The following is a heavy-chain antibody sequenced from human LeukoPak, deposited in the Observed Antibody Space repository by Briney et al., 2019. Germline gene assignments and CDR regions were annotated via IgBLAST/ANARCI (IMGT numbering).Heavy chain of an antibody. CDR2: ISYDGSNK. D-gene: IGHD2-2*02. Sequence: GGSLRLSCAASGFAFSSYGMHWVRQAPGKGLEWVAVISYDGSNKYYADSVKGRFTISRDNSKNTLYLQMNSLRAEDTAVYYCASRELYGPNYYYYYGMDVWGQGTTVTVSS. J-gene: IGHJ6*02. CDR3: ASRELYGPNYYYYYGMDV. CDR1: GFAFSSYG. V-gene: IGHV3-30*03.